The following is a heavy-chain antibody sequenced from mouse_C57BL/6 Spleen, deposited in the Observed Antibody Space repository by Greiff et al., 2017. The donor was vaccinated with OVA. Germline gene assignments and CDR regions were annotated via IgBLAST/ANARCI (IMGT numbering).Heavy chain of an antibody. CDR3: AAYDYDGDLFAY. V-gene: IGHV1-22*01. Sequence: VQLKESGPELVKPGASVKMSCKASGYTFTDYNMHWVKQSHGKSLEWIGYINPNNGGTSYNQKFKGKATLTVNKSSSTAYMELRSLTSEDSAVYYCAAYDYDGDLFAYWGQGTLVTVSA. CDR2: INPNNGGT. J-gene: IGHJ3*01. D-gene: IGHD2-4*01. CDR1: GYTFTDYN.